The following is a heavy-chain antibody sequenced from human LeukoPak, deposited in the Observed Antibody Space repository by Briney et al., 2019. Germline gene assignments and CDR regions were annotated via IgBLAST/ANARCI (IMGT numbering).Heavy chain of an antibody. CDR3: VTSLVLAVAGTFPGFQH. Sequence: GASVKVSCKASGYTFTSYGISWVRQAPGQGLEWMGWISAYNGNTNYAQKLQGRVTMTTDTSTSTAYMELRSQRSDDTAVYYCVTSLVLAVAGTFPGFQHWGQGTLVTVSS. V-gene: IGHV1-18*01. CDR1: GYTFTSYG. D-gene: IGHD6-19*01. CDR2: ISAYNGNT. J-gene: IGHJ1*01.